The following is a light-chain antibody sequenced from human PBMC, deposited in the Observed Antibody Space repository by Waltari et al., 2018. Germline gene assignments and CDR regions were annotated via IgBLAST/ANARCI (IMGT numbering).Light chain of an antibody. V-gene: IGKV2-30*02. CDR2: KVS. CDR3: MQGSHWPYT. CDR1: QNLVLGDGNTY. Sequence: DFVLTQSPLSRPVTLGQPASIPCRSSQNLVLGDGNTYLNWFQQRPGQCPRRIIYKVSDRDSGVPARFSGSGSGTDFTLKISRVQAEDVGIYYCMQGSHWPYTFGQGTKLEI. J-gene: IGKJ2*01.